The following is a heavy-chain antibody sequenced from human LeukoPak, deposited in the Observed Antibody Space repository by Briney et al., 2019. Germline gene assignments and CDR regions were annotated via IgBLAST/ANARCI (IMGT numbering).Heavy chain of an antibody. CDR3: ARGGRYYDILTGYSLLRFDP. CDR1: GCTFSSYA. Sequence: SVRVSCTASGCTFSSYAISWVRQAPGQGLERMAGIIPIFGTANYAQKFQGRVTITADESTSTAYMELSSLRSEDTAVYYCARGGRYYDILTGYSLLRFDPWGQGTLVTVSS. CDR2: IIPIFGTA. J-gene: IGHJ5*02. V-gene: IGHV1-69*13. D-gene: IGHD3-9*01.